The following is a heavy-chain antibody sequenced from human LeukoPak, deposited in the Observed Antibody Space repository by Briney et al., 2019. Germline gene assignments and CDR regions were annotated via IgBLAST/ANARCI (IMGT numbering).Heavy chain of an antibody. V-gene: IGHV1-69*05. CDR3: AIDTIAARGHYYYYYMDV. CDR1: GGTFSSYA. Sequence: GASVKVSCKASGGTFSSYAISWLRQAPGQGLEWMGGLIPIFGTANYAQKFQGRVTITTDESTSTAYMELSSLRSEDTAVYYCAIDTIAARGHYYYYYMDVWGKGTTVTVSS. J-gene: IGHJ6*03. D-gene: IGHD6-13*01. CDR2: LIPIFGTA.